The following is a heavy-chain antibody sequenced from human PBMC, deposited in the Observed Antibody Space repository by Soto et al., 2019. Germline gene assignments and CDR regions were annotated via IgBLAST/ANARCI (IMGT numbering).Heavy chain of an antibody. Sequence: KPSETLSLTCTVSGGSISSYYWSWIRQPPGKGLEWIGYIYYSGSTNYNPSLKSRVTVSVDTSKNQFSLKLSSVTAADTAVYYCARFNWYFDLWGRGTLVTVSS. J-gene: IGHJ2*01. V-gene: IGHV4-59*08. CDR3: ARFNWYFDL. CDR1: GGSISSYY. CDR2: IYYSGST.